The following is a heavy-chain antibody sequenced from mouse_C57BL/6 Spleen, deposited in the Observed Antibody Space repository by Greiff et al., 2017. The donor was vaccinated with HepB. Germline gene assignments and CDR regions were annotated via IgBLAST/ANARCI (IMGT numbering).Heavy chain of an antibody. Sequence: VQLQQPGAELVMPGASVKLSCKASGYTFTSYWMHWVKQRPGQGLEWIGEIDPSDSYTNYNQKFKGKSTLTVDKSSSTAYMQLSSLTSEDSAVYYCARGYYGRSRYFDYWGQGTTLTVSS. V-gene: IGHV1-69*01. CDR1: GYTFTSYW. D-gene: IGHD2-1*01. J-gene: IGHJ2*01. CDR3: ARGYYGRSRYFDY. CDR2: IDPSDSYT.